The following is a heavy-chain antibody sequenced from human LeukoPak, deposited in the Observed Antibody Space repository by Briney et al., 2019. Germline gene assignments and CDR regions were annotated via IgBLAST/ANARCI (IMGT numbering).Heavy chain of an antibody. CDR3: ARAGGWELPVGYYYYYYVDV. J-gene: IGHJ6*03. D-gene: IGHD1-26*01. CDR1: GYTFTSYD. Sequence: ASVKVSCKASGYTFTSYDINWVRQATGQGLEWMGWMNPNSGNTGYAQKFQGRVTMTRNTSISTAYMELSSLRSEDTAVYYCARAGGWELPVGYYYYYYVDVWGKGTTVTISS. V-gene: IGHV1-8*01. CDR2: MNPNSGNT.